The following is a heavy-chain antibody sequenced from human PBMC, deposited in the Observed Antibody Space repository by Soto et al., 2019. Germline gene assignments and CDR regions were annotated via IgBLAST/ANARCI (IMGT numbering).Heavy chain of an antibody. J-gene: IGHJ4*02. D-gene: IGHD3-16*01. CDR2: INGGGGTT. CDR1: GFSFSGYT. CDR3: AKDRHPEGIWALDY. Sequence: EVQLLESGGHLIQPGESLRLSCAASGFSFSGYTMNWVRQAQGKGLEWISGINGGGGTTYYADAVKGRFTISRDDSKNIPYLQMNSPRGEDTALYYCAKDRHPEGIWALDYWGRGTLVTVSS. V-gene: IGHV3-23*01.